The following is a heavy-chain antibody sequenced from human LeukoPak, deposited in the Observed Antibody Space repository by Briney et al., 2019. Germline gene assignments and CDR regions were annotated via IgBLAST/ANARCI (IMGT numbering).Heavy chain of an antibody. D-gene: IGHD6-13*01. CDR2: IKEDGSDK. J-gene: IGHJ3*02. Sequence: GGSLSLSCAASVFTLCSHWMSWVRQAPGKGLEWVVNIKEDGSDKCYMASVKGRFTISRDNANNSLYLQMNSLTADDTVDYYGASWGTYSNSWLVAFDIWGHGTVVTVSS. CDR1: VFTLCSHW. V-gene: IGHV3-7*05. CDR3: ASWGTYSNSWLVAFDI.